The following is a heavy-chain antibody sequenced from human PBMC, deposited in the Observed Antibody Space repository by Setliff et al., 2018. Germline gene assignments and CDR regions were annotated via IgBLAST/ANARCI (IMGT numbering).Heavy chain of an antibody. Sequence: KPSETLSLTCTVSGASFSSGTYYWGWIRQSPGKGLEWIGRISTGGSTIYNPSLRSRVTMSVDTAKNRFSLNLSSVTAADTAVYYCATAGFCSAGSGYNFDDWGQGALVTVSS. D-gene: IGHD3-22*01. CDR2: ISTGGST. CDR1: GASFSSGTYY. CDR3: ATAGFCSAGSGYNFDD. J-gene: IGHJ4*02. V-gene: IGHV4-39*01.